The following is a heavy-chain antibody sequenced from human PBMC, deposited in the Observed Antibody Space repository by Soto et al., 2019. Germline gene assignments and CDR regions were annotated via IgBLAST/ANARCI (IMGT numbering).Heavy chain of an antibody. V-gene: IGHV4-30-4*01. CDR2: IYYSGST. D-gene: IGHD2-15*01. J-gene: IGHJ6*02. CDR3: ARDGGDGGNPPSLDYYYGMDV. Sequence: NPSETLSLTCTVSGGSISSGDYYWSWIRQPPGKGLEWIGYIYYSGSTYYNPSLKSRVTISVDTSKNQFSLKLSSVTAADTAVYYCARDGGDGGNPPSLDYYYGMDVWGQGTTVTVSS. CDR1: GGSISSGDYY.